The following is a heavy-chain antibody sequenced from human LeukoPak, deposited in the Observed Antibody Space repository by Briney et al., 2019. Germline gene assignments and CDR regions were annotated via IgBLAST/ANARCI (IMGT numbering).Heavy chain of an antibody. Sequence: ASVKVSCKASGGTFSSYAISWVRQAPGQGLEWMGRIIPILGIANYAQKFQGRVTITADKSTSTAYMELSSLRSEDTAVYYCARVVDYYDSSGYYYTNGAFDIWSQGTMVTVSS. J-gene: IGHJ3*02. D-gene: IGHD3-22*01. CDR3: ARVVDYYDSSGYYYTNGAFDI. CDR2: IIPILGIA. CDR1: GGTFSSYA. V-gene: IGHV1-69*04.